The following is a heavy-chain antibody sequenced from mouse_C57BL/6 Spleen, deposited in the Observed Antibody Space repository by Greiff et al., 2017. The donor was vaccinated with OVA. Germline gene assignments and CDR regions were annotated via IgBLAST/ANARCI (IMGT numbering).Heavy chain of an antibody. CDR1: GYTFTDYY. D-gene: IGHD2-4*01. CDR3: ARGVSDYYFDY. J-gene: IGHJ2*01. Sequence: EVQLQQSGPELVKPGASVKISCKASGYTFTDYYMNWVKQSHGKSLEWIGDINPNNGGTSYNQKFKGKATLTVDKSSSTAYMELRSLTSEDSAVYYCARGVSDYYFDYWGQGTTLTVSS. CDR2: INPNNGGT. V-gene: IGHV1-26*01.